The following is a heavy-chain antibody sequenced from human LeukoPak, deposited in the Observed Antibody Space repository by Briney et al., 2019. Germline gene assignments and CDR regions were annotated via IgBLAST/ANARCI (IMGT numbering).Heavy chain of an antibody. CDR2: IKSKTDGGTT. CDR1: GFTFSNAW. Sequence: PGGSLRLSCAASGFTFSNAWMSWVRQAPGKGLEWVGRIKSKTDGGTTDYAAPVKGRFTISRDDSKNTLYLQMNSLKTEDTAVYYRTTEGTMVRDPDYWGQGTLVTVSS. V-gene: IGHV3-15*01. D-gene: IGHD3-10*01. CDR3: TTEGTMVRDPDY. J-gene: IGHJ4*02.